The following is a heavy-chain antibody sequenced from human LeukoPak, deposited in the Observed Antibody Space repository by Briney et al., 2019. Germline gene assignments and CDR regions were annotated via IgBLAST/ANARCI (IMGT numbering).Heavy chain of an antibody. J-gene: IGHJ4*02. CDR1: GYTFTSYG. CDR3: ARDLRTGNYYDSSGYDY. CDR2: ISAYNGNT. V-gene: IGHV1-18*01. D-gene: IGHD3-22*01. Sequence: ASVKVSCKASGYTFTSYGISWVRQAPGQGLEWMGWISAYNGNTNYAQKLQGRVTMTTDTSTSTAYMELRSLRSDDTAVYYCARDLRTGNYYDSSGYDYWGQGTLVTVSS.